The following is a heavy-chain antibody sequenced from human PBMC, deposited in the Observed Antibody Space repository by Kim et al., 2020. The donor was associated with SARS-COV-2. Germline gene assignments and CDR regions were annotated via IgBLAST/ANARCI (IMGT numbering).Heavy chain of an antibody. CDR2: ISYDGSNK. Sequence: GGSLRLSCAASGFTFSSYAMHWVRQAPGKGLEWVAVISYDGSNKYYADSVKGRFTISRDNSKNTLYLQMNSLRAEDTAVYYCARDGQDYGGNSLKAHFDLWGRGTLVTVSS. CDR1: GFTFSSYA. CDR3: ARDGQDYGGNSLKAHFDL. J-gene: IGHJ2*01. D-gene: IGHD4-17*01. V-gene: IGHV3-30-3*01.